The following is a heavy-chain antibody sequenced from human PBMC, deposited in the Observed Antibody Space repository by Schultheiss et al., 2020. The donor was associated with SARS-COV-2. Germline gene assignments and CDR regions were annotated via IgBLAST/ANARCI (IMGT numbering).Heavy chain of an antibody. V-gene: IGHV4-61*08. J-gene: IGHJ6*02. CDR1: GGSISSGGYY. D-gene: IGHD3-22*01. Sequence: SETLSLTCTVSGGSISSGGYYWSWIRQPPGKGLEWIGYIYYSGSTYYNPSLKSRVTISVDTSKNQFSLKLSSVTAADTAVYYCARATHGDSSGYYRGGDYYYGMDVWGQGTTVTVSS. CDR2: IYYSGST. CDR3: ARATHGDSSGYYRGGDYYYGMDV.